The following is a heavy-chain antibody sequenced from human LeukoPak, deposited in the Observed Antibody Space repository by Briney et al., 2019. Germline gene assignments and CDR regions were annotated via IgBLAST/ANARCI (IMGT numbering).Heavy chain of an antibody. D-gene: IGHD5-12*01. CDR3: ATGKLDASGFDFMLPF. J-gene: IGHJ4*02. CDR1: GFSFSNSA. Sequence: GGSLRLSCAASGFSFSNSAMHWVRQAPGKGLEWVAVFSRDGVNRYYRDSVKGRFTISRDNSKNTLYLQMNSLRLEDTAIYYCATGKLDASGFDFMLPFWGQGTLVSVSS. CDR2: FSRDGVNR. V-gene: IGHV3-30*10.